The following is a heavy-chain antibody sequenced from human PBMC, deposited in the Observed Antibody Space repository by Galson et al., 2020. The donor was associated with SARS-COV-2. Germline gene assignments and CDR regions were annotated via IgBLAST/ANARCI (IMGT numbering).Heavy chain of an antibody. CDR2: IDWDDDK. Sequence: SGPTLVKPTQTLTLTCTFSGFSLSTSGMCVSWIRQPPGKALEWLARIDWDDDKYYSPSLKTRLTISKDTSKNQVVLTMTNMDPVDTATYYCAHGRPGGVVRGVIIPNWFDSWGQGTLVTVSS. J-gene: IGHJ5*01. D-gene: IGHD3-10*01. CDR3: AHGRPGGVVRGVIIPNWFDS. CDR1: GFSLSTSGMC. V-gene: IGHV2-70*12.